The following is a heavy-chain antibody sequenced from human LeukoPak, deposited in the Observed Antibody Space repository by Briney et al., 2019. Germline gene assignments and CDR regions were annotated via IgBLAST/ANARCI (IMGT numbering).Heavy chain of an antibody. V-gene: IGHV3-23*01. D-gene: IGHD3-3*01. CDR3: ARDGGYDFWSGYYQDY. CDR1: GFTFSTHA. CDR2: ISGSGGST. Sequence: GGSLRLSCATSGFTFSTHAMSWVRQAPGKGLEWVSGISGSGGSTHYAVSVKGRFTISRDNSKNTLYLQMNSLRAEDTAVYYCARDGGYDFWSGYYQDYWGQGTLVTVSS. J-gene: IGHJ4*02.